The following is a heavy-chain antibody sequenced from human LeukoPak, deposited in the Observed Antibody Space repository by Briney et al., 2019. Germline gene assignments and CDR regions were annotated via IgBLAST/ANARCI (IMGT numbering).Heavy chain of an antibody. Sequence: ASETLSLTCTVSGGSISSYYWSWIRQPPGKGLEWIGYIYYSGSTNYNPSLESRVTISVDTSKNQFSLKLSSVTAADTAVYYCARGAALLWFGELNWFDPWGQGTLVTVSS. J-gene: IGHJ5*02. CDR1: GGSISSYY. CDR2: IYYSGST. V-gene: IGHV4-59*01. CDR3: ARGAALLWFGELNWFDP. D-gene: IGHD3-10*01.